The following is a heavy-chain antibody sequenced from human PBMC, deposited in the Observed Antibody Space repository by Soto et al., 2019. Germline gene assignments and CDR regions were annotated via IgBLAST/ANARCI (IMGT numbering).Heavy chain of an antibody. J-gene: IGHJ3*02. CDR2: ISGSGGST. CDR1: GFTFSSYA. D-gene: IGHD3-16*02. CDR3: AKDPTFPYIWGSYRYAFDI. Sequence: GGSLRLSCAASGFTFSSYAMSWVRQAPGKGLEWVSAISGSGGSTYYADSVKGRFTISRDNSENTLYLQMNSLRAEDTAVYYCAKDPTFPYIWGSYRYAFDIWGQGTMVTVSS. V-gene: IGHV3-23*01.